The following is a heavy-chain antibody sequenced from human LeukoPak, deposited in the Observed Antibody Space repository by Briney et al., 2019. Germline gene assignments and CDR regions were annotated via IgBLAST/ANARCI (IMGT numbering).Heavy chain of an antibody. V-gene: IGHV3-30*18. CDR3: AKDPGIAAVGTVY. Sequence: PGGSLRLPCAASGFTFSSYGMHWVRQAPGKGLEWVAVISYDGSNKYYVDSVKGRFTISRDNSKNTLYLQMNSLGAEDTAVYYCAKDPGIAAVGTVYWGQGTLVTVSS. CDR2: ISYDGSNK. J-gene: IGHJ4*02. D-gene: IGHD6-13*01. CDR1: GFTFSSYG.